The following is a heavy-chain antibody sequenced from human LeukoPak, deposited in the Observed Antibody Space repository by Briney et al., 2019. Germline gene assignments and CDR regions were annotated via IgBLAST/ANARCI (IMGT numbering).Heavy chain of an antibody. CDR1: GFTISSNY. Sequence: GGSLRLSCAASGFTISSNYMSWVRQAPGQGLEWVSVIYSGGNTYYADSVKGRFTISRDNSKNTLYLQMNSLRAEDTAVYYCASIRDPAFDIWGQGTMVTVSS. J-gene: IGHJ3*02. CDR3: ASIRDPAFDI. V-gene: IGHV3-53*01. CDR2: IYSGGNT. D-gene: IGHD2-21*01.